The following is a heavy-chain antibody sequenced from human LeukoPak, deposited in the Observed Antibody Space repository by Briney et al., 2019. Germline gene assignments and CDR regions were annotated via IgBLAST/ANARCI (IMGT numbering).Heavy chain of an antibody. CDR2: IYSSGIT. J-gene: IGHJ2*01. V-gene: IGHV4-31*03. Sequence: SETLSLTCTVSGGSISSGAYYWTWIRQHPGKGLEWIGYIYSSGITYYNPSLKSRVTISLDTSKNQFSLNLRSVTAADTAVYYCAREYSSGWYGYFDLWGRGTLVTVSS. D-gene: IGHD6-19*01. CDR1: GGSISSGAYY. CDR3: AREYSSGWYGYFDL.